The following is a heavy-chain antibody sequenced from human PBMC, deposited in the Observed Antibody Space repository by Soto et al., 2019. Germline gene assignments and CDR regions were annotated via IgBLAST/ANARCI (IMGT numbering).Heavy chain of an antibody. D-gene: IGHD6-19*01. CDR2: ISAYNGNT. J-gene: IGHJ2*01. V-gene: IGHV1-18*01. CDR3: ARHNIAVAGSFDL. CDR1: GYTLTSYG. Sequence: AGVNVSCNASGYTLTSYGIIWVRQAPGQGLEWMGWISAYNGNTNYAQKLQGRVTMTTDTSTSTAYMELRSLRSDDTAVYYCARHNIAVAGSFDLWGRGTLVTVS.